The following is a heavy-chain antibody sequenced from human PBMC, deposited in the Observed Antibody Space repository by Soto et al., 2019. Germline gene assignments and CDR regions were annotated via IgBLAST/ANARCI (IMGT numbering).Heavy chain of an antibody. J-gene: IGHJ3*02. CDR1: GFTFSSYW. Sequence: ESGGGLVQPGGSLRLSCAASGFTFSSYWMSWVRQAPGKGLEWVANIKQDGSEKYYVDSVKGRFTISRDNAKNSLYLQMNSLRAEDTAVYYCAREVAAAYDAFDIWGQGTMVTVSS. CDR3: AREVAAAYDAFDI. CDR2: IKQDGSEK. D-gene: IGHD6-13*01. V-gene: IGHV3-7*03.